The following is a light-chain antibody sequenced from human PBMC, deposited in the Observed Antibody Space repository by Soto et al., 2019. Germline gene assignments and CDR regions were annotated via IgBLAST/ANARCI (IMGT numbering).Light chain of an antibody. CDR2: WSS. Sequence: DIVMTQFPDSLAVSLGERATINCKSSQSVFDSSNNKNYITWYQQKPEQPPNLLISWSSTRASGVPDRFTGSGSGTDFTLTINGLQAEDVAIYYCQQYSVPFTFGPGTTVN. J-gene: IGKJ3*01. CDR1: QSVFDSSNNKNY. V-gene: IGKV4-1*01. CDR3: QQYSVPFT.